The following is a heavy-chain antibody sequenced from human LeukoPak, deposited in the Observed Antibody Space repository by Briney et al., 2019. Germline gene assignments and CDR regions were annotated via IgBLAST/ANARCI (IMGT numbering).Heavy chain of an antibody. D-gene: IGHD6-13*01. CDR3: ARDLYSSSWYFVSPGGY. CDR2: ISSSGSTI. CDR1: GFTFSDYY. V-gene: IGHV3-11*01. J-gene: IGHJ4*02. Sequence: PGGSLRLSCAASGFTFSDYYMSWIRQAPGKGLEWVSYISSSGSTIYYADSVKGRFTISRDNAKNSLYLQMNSLRAEDTALYYCARDLYSSSWYFVSPGGYWGQGTLVTVFS.